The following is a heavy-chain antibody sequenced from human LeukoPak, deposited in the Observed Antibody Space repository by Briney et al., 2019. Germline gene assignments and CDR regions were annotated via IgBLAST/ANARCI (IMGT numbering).Heavy chain of an antibody. CDR3: ARSQEAIHSSGWPSYWYFDL. D-gene: IGHD6-19*01. CDR1: GGSISSHY. V-gene: IGHV4-59*11. Sequence: SETLSLTCTVSGGSISSHYWSWIRQPPGKGLEWIGYIYYSGSTNYNPSLKSRVTISVDTSKNQFSLKLSSVTAADTAVYYCARSQEAIHSSGWPSYWYFDLWGRGTLVTVSS. J-gene: IGHJ2*01. CDR2: IYYSGST.